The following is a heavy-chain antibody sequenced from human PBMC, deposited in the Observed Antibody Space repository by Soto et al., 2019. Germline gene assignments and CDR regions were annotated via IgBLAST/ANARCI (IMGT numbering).Heavy chain of an antibody. CDR1: GYTFTSYA. CDR3: ARDAHPADS. J-gene: IGHJ4*02. CDR2: ISAYNGNT. V-gene: IGHV1-18*01. Sequence: QVQLVQSGAEVKKPGASVKVSCKASGYTFTSYAISWVRQAPGQGLEWLGWISAYNGNTNYAQKLQDRVTMTTDTSRSTAHTALRRPRSAATAVYYCARDAHPADSWCSGTRVTVSS.